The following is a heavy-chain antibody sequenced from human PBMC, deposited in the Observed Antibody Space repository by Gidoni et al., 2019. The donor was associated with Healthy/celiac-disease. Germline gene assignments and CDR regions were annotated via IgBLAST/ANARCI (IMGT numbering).Heavy chain of an antibody. CDR1: GGSISSSSYY. Sequence: QLQLQESGPGLVKPSETLSLTCTVSGGSISSSSYYGGWIRQPPGKGLEWIGSIYYSGSTKYNPSLKSRVTISVDTSKNQFSLKLSSVTAADTAVYYCARHLLFGAGRGNWFDPWGQGTLVTVSS. V-gene: IGHV4-39*01. CDR2: IYYSGST. CDR3: ARHLLFGAGRGNWFDP. J-gene: IGHJ5*02. D-gene: IGHD3-10*01.